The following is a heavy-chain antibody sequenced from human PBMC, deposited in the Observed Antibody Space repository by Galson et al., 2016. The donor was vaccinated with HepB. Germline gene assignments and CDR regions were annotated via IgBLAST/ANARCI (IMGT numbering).Heavy chain of an antibody. CDR3: AKGHVSADV. CDR2: ISRAGAP. CDR1: GFSFSDYG. Sequence: SLRLSCAASGFSFSDYGMTWVRQAPGKGLEWVSSISRAGAPYFSDSVKGRFAISRDNSKNTLYLQMNSLRAEDTAEYYCAKGHVSADVWGQGTTVTVSS. V-gene: IGHV3-23*01. D-gene: IGHD5/OR15-5a*01. J-gene: IGHJ6*02.